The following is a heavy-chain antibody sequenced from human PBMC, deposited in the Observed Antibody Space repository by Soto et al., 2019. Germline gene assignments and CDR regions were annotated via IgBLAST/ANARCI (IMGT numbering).Heavy chain of an antibody. CDR2: IDPSDSYT. CDR1: GYSFTSYW. D-gene: IGHD4-4*01. CDR3: AREPYSNYNYYYGMDV. J-gene: IGHJ6*02. Sequence: GESLKISCKGSGYSFTSYWISWVRQMPGKGLEWMGRIDPSDSYTNYSPSFQGHVTISADKSISTAYLQWSSLKASDTAMYYCAREPYSNYNYYYGMDVWGQGTTVTVSS. V-gene: IGHV5-10-1*01.